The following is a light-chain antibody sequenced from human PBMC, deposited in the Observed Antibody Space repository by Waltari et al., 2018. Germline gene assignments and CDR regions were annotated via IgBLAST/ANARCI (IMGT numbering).Light chain of an antibody. Sequence: QSALTQPASVSGSPGQSITISCTGSSSDVGGYNYVSWYQQHPGKAPKLMTYHVSERPSGVSNRCSGSKSGNTASLTISGLQAEDEADYYCISYTTSNTWVFGGGTKLTVL. V-gene: IGLV2-14*01. CDR3: ISYTTSNTWV. CDR1: SSDVGGYNY. J-gene: IGLJ3*02. CDR2: HVS.